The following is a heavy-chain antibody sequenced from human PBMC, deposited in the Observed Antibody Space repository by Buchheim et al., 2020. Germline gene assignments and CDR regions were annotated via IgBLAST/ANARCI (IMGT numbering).Heavy chain of an antibody. CDR3: APDSSGDFPNYFDP. V-gene: IGHV3-23*01. D-gene: IGHD3-22*01. Sequence: VQLLESGGGLVQPGGSLRISCAASGDTFSGYAMSWVRQAPGKGLECVSSMSGSGDRTYYADSVKGRFTISRDNSKNMPYLQMNNLRADDTAVYYCAPDSSGDFPNYFDPWGQGT. J-gene: IGHJ5*02. CDR2: MSGSGDRT. CDR1: GDTFSGYA.